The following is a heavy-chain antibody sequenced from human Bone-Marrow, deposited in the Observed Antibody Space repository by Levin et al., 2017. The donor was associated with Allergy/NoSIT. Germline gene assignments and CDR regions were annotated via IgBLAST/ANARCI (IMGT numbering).Heavy chain of an antibody. CDR1: GFSLSNARMG. V-gene: IGHV2-26*01. CDR3: VKFQLPLQVYLWGTYRYVAAFDD. CDR2: IFSKDDK. Sequence: SGPTLVKPTETLTLTCSVSGFSLSNARMGVSWVRQRPGKALEWRAHIFSKDDKSYSPSLKKRRSISKDTSRSQVVLTMTNLDPVDTATYYCVKFQLPLQVYLWGTYRYVAAFDDWGQGTLVTVSS. D-gene: IGHD3-16*02. J-gene: IGHJ3*01.